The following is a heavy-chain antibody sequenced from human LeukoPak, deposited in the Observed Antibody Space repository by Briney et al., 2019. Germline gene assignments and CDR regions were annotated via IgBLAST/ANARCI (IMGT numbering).Heavy chain of an antibody. CDR2: INPNSGGT. Sequence: EASVKVSCKASGYTFTGYYMHWVRQAPGQGLEWMGWINPNSGGTNYAQKFQGRVTMTRDTSISTAYMELSRLRSDDTAVYYCARGRPGGRLSLDYWGQGTLVTVSS. CDR1: GYTFTGYY. CDR3: ARGRPGGRLSLDY. V-gene: IGHV1-2*02. J-gene: IGHJ4*02. D-gene: IGHD3-16*02.